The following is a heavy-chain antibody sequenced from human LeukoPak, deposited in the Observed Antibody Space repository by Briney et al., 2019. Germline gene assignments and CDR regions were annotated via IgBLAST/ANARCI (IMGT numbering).Heavy chain of an antibody. J-gene: IGHJ4*02. CDR3: ARQVDKYGGDY. V-gene: IGHV3-30*04. CDR2: ISFDGTDK. Sequence: PGRSLRLSCATSGFTFRTYAMHWVRQAPGKGLEWVAVISFDGTDKYYADSVKGRFTISRDSSKNTLYLQMNSLRAEDSAVYYCARQVDKYGGDYWGQGTLVTVSS. D-gene: IGHD2-2*01. CDR1: GFTFRTYA.